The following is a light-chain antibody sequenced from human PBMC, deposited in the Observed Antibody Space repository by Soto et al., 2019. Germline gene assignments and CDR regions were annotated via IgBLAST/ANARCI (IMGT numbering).Light chain of an antibody. CDR1: QSLVHSDGNTY. J-gene: IGKJ1*01. Sequence: EVVMTQSPLSLPVTLGQPSSISCSSSQSLVHSDGNTYLNWLQQRPGQSPRRLIYKVSNRDSGVPDRFSGSGSGTDFTLTISRVEAEDIGVYYCQQYGTAPWTFGQGTKV. V-gene: IGKV2-30*02. CDR2: KVS. CDR3: QQYGTAPWT.